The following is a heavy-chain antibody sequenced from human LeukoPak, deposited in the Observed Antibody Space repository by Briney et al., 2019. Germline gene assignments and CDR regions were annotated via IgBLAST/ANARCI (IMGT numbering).Heavy chain of an antibody. D-gene: IGHD6-19*01. J-gene: IGHJ4*02. Sequence: GGSLRLSCAASGFTFSTYAMSWVRQAPGKGLEWVSAISGSGGYTYYADSVKGRFTISRDNSKNTLYPQMNSLRAEDTAVYYCAKAFSGSGWYYFDYWGQGTLVTVSS. CDR1: GFTFSTYA. V-gene: IGHV3-23*01. CDR3: AKAFSGSGWYYFDY. CDR2: ISGSGGYT.